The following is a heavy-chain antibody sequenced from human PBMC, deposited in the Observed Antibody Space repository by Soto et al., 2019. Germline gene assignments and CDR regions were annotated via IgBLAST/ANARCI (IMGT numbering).Heavy chain of an antibody. CDR1: GFTFSSYA. V-gene: IGHV3-23*01. CDR2: TSGSGGST. J-gene: IGHJ5*02. Sequence: GGSLRLSCAASGFTFSSYAMSWVRQAPGKGLEWVSATSGSGGSTYYADSVKGRFTISRDNSKNTLYLQMNSLRAEDTAVYYCAKDGYIVVVPAALDEYNWLDPWGQGTLVTVS. D-gene: IGHD2-2*01. CDR3: AKDGYIVVVPAALDEYNWLDP.